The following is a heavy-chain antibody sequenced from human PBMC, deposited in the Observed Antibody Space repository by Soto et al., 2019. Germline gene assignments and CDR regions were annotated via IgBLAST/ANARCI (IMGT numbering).Heavy chain of an antibody. J-gene: IGHJ4*02. CDR2: IYYSGST. Sequence: PSETLSLTCTVSGGSISSSSYYWGWIRQPPGKGLEWIGSIYYSGSTYYNPSLKSRVTISVDTSKNQFSLKLSSVTAADTAVYYCASTLRGYSGYDPPRYFDYWGQGTLVTVSS. V-gene: IGHV4-39*01. CDR1: GGSISSSSYY. CDR3: ASTLRGYSGYDPPRYFDY. D-gene: IGHD5-12*01.